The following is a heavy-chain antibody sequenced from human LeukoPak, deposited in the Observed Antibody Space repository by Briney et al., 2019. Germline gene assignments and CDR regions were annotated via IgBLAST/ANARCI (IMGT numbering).Heavy chain of an antibody. J-gene: IGHJ4*02. CDR3: ARDRAMLTPHFDY. Sequence: ASVKVSCKASGYTFTGYYMHWVRQAPGQGLEWMGWINPNSGGTNYAQKFQGRVTMTRDTSISTAYMELSRLRSDDKAVYYCARDRAMLTPHFDYWGQGTLVTVSS. CDR1: GYTFTGYY. CDR2: INPNSGGT. D-gene: IGHD3-10*01. V-gene: IGHV1-2*02.